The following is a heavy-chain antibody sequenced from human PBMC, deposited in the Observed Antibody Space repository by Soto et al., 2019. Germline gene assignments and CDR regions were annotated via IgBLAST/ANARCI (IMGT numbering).Heavy chain of an antibody. CDR1: GFTFSSYD. CDR2: IGTAGDT. Sequence: EVQLVESGGGLVQPGGSLRLSCAASGFTFSSYDMYWARQATGKGLECVSTIGTAGDTYYPGSVKGRFSISRENAKNSLYLQMNSLRAEDTAVYYCARGGTTVVTPIDYWGQGTLVTVSS. J-gene: IGHJ4*02. D-gene: IGHD4-17*01. CDR3: ARGGTTVVTPIDY. V-gene: IGHV3-13*01.